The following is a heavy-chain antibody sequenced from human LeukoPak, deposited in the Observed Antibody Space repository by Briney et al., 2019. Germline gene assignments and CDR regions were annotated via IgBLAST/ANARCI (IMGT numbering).Heavy chain of an antibody. V-gene: IGHV1-2*02. CDR2: INPNSGGT. CDR1: GYTFTGYY. Sequence: ASVKVSCKASGYTFTGYYMHWVRQAPGQGLEWMGWINPNSGGTNYAQKFQGRVTMTRDTSISTAYMELSGLRSDDTAMYYCARDKVLWFRELLGYWGQGTLVTVSS. CDR3: ARDKVLWFRELLGY. J-gene: IGHJ4*02. D-gene: IGHD3-10*01.